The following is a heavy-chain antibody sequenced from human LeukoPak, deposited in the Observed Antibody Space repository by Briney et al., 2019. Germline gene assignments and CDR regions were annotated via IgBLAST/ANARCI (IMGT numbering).Heavy chain of an antibody. Sequence: ASVKVSCKASGYTFTSYAMHWVRQATGQRLEWMGWINAGNGNTKYSQEFQGRVTITRDTSASTAYMELSSLRSEDMAVYYCARGIAAAGTDYYYYMDVWGKGTTVTVSS. CDR1: GYTFTSYA. CDR3: ARGIAAAGTDYYYYMDV. D-gene: IGHD6-13*01. J-gene: IGHJ6*03. CDR2: INAGNGNT. V-gene: IGHV1-3*03.